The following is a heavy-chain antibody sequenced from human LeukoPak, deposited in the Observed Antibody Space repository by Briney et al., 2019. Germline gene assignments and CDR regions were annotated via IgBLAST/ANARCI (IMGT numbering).Heavy chain of an antibody. V-gene: IGHV3-11*01. CDR2: ISSSGSTI. J-gene: IGHJ6*03. CDR3: AGVEFGSRYNYYVDV. Sequence: PGGSLRLSCAASGFSFSDYYMSWIRQAPGKGLEWVSYISSSGSTIKYADSVKGRFTISRDNANNSLYLQMNSLRAEDTAVYYCAGVEFGSRYNYYVDVSSKGTTVTVSS. D-gene: IGHD1-1*01. CDR1: GFSFSDYY.